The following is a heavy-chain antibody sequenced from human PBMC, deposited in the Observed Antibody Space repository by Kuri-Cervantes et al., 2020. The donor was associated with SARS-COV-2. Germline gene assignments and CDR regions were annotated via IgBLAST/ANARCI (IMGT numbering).Heavy chain of an antibody. D-gene: IGHD3-3*01. J-gene: IGHJ6*03. CDR1: GFTFSSYS. V-gene: IGHV3-48*01. CDR3: ARDSAPKLRFDYYYYMDV. Sequence: GGSLRLSCAASGFTFSSYSMSWVRQAPGKGLEWVSYISSSSSTIYYADSVKGRFTISRDNAKNSLYLQMNSLRAEDTAVCYCARDSAPKLRFDYYYYMDVWGKGTTVTVSS. CDR2: ISSSSSTI.